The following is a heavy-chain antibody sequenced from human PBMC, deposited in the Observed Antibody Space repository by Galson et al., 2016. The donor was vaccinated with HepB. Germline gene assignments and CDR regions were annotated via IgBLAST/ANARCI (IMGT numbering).Heavy chain of an antibody. CDR3: ARDQSKWLGVAVDI. Sequence: SLRLSCAASGFTFSSYSMNWVRQAPGKGLEWVSYISSSSIYYYADSVKGRFTISRDNDKNSLYLQMNSLRDEDTAVYYCARDQSKWLGVAVDIWGKGKMVTVSA. V-gene: IGHV3-21*05. CDR1: GFTFSSYS. J-gene: IGHJ3*02. CDR2: ISSSSIY. D-gene: IGHD3-10*01.